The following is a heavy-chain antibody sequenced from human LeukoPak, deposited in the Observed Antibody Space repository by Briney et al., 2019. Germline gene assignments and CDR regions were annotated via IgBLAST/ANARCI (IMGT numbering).Heavy chain of an antibody. CDR3: ARGLVGATRVDY. Sequence: SETLSLTCAVYGGSFSGYYWSWIRQPPGKGLEWIGEISHSGSTNYNPSLKSRVTISVDTSKNQFSLKLSSVTAADTAVYYCARGLVGATRVDYWGQGTLVTVSS. D-gene: IGHD1-26*01. J-gene: IGHJ4*02. CDR1: GGSFSGYY. V-gene: IGHV4-34*01. CDR2: ISHSGST.